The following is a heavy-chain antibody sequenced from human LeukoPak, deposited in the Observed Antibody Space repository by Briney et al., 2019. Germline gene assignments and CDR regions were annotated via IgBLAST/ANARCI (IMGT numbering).Heavy chain of an antibody. D-gene: IGHD2-2*02. V-gene: IGHV1-2*02. J-gene: IGHJ6*02. Sequence: GASVKVSCKASGYTFTGYYMHWVRQAPGQGLEWIGWINPNSGGTNYAQKFQGRVTMTRDTSISTAYMELSRLRSDDTAVYYCARDAEVCSSTSCYRYYYYGMDVWGQGTTVTVSS. CDR2: INPNSGGT. CDR3: ARDAEVCSSTSCYRYYYYGMDV. CDR1: GYTFTGYY.